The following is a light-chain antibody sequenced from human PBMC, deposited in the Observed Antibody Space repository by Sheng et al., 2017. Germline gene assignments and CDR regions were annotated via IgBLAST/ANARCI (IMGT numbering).Light chain of an antibody. J-gene: IGLJ3*02. V-gene: IGLV1-47*01. CDR2: TDN. Sequence: QSVLTQPPSASGTPGQRVTISCSGSSSNIGSNYVYWYQQLPGTAPKLLIYTDNQRPSGVPDRFSGSKSGTSASLAISGLRSEDEADYYCAVWDDSLSGRVFGGGTKLTVL. CDR1: SSNIGSNY. CDR3: AVWDDSLSGRV.